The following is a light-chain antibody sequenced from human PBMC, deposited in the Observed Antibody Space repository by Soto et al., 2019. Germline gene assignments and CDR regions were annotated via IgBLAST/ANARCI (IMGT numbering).Light chain of an antibody. CDR1: SSDVGGNNY. CDR3: CSYAGSYSYV. CDR2: DVS. J-gene: IGLJ1*01. V-gene: IGLV2-11*01. Sequence: QSVLTQPRSVSGSPGQSVTISCTGTSSDVGGNNYVSWYQEQPGKAPKLMIYDVSKRPSGVPDRFSGSKSGNTASLTISGLQAEDEADYYCCSYAGSYSYVFGTGTKVTVL.